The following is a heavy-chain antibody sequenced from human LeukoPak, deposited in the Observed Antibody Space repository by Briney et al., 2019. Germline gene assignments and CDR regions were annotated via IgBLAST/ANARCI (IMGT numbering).Heavy chain of an antibody. J-gene: IGHJ4*02. Sequence: GGSLRLSCAGSGFTFTSYSMNWVRQAPGKGLEWVSTISGGGGSTYYADSMKGRFTISRDNSKNTLYLQVNSLRAEDTAVYYCAKGGKWDVTPFDYWGQGTLVTVSS. V-gene: IGHV3-23*01. CDR3: AKGGKWDVTPFDY. CDR1: GFTFTSYS. CDR2: ISGGGGST. D-gene: IGHD1-26*01.